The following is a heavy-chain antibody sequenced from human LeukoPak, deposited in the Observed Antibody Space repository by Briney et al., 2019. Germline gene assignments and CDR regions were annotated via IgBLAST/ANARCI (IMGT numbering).Heavy chain of an antibody. Sequence: SETLSLTCTVSGGSMSSYYWSWLRQPPGKGLEGLGYIYYSGSTNYNPSLKRRVTISGDTSKHQFSLKLSSVTAADTAVYYCARDLGIAAAGTYTLQHWGQGTLVTVSS. CDR1: GGSMSSYY. D-gene: IGHD6-13*01. V-gene: IGHV4-59*12. CDR2: IYYSGST. J-gene: IGHJ1*01. CDR3: ARDLGIAAAGTYTLQH.